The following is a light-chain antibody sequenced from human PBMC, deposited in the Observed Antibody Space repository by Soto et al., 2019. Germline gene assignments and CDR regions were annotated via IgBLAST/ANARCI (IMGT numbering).Light chain of an antibody. J-gene: IGLJ2*01. CDR1: SGHSSYS. Sequence: QLVLTQSPSASASLGASVKLTCTLSSGHSSYSIAGHQQQPEKGPRYLMILNSDGSHSKGDGIPDRFSGSSSGAERYLTISRVQSEDEADYYCQTWGTGIQVFGGGTKLTVL. CDR2: LNSDGSH. V-gene: IGLV4-69*01. CDR3: QTWGTGIQV.